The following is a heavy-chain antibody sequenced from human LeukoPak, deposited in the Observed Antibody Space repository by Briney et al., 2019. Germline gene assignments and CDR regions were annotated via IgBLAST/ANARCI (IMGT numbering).Heavy chain of an antibody. D-gene: IGHD1-14*01. CDR2: ISGGGETI. Sequence: GRSLRLSCAASGFTFSSYAMHWIRQAPGKGLEWVSYISGGGETIYYADSVRGRFTISRDNADSSLFLQMNSLRVEDTAVYYCARDHITSRALDYWGQGSLVTVSS. V-gene: IGHV3-48*03. CDR3: ARDHITSRALDY. J-gene: IGHJ4*02. CDR1: GFTFSSYA.